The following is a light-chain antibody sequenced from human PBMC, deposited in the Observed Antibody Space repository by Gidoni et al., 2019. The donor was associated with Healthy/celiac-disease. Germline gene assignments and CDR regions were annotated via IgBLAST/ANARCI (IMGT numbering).Light chain of an antibody. CDR1: ESVSSN. V-gene: IGKV3-15*01. CDR3: QQYNNWPPLT. Sequence: EIVLTHSPATLSVSPGERAALSCRAGESVSSNLAWYQQKPGQAPRHLIYGASTRATGIPSRFSGSGSGTEFTLTISSLQSEDLAVYYCQQYNNWPPLTFGGGTKVEIK. J-gene: IGKJ4*01. CDR2: GAS.